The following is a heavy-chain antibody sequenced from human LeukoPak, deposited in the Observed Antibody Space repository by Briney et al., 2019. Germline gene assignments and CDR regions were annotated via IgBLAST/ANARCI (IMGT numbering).Heavy chain of an antibody. V-gene: IGHV3-48*03. Sequence: PGGSLRLSCAASGFTFSSYEMNWVRQAPGKGLEWVSYISSSGSTIYSSDSVKGRFTISRDNAKNSLDLQMNSLRADDTAIYYCARSKIDYWGQGTLVTVSS. CDR1: GFTFSSYE. D-gene: IGHD4-11*01. CDR3: ARSKIDY. CDR2: ISSSGSTI. J-gene: IGHJ4*02.